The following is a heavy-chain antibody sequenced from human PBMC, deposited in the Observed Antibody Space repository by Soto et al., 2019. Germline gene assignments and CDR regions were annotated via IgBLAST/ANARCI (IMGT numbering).Heavy chain of an antibody. J-gene: IGHJ5*01. Sequence: LSLTCSVSGDSISTVDYFWAWIRQPPGQALEYIGYIYKSATTYYNPSFESRVAISLDTSKSQFSLNVTSVTAADTAVYFCARGRYCLTGRCFPNWFDSWGQGTLVTVPS. CDR3: ARGRYCLTGRCFPNWFDS. CDR2: IYKSATT. CDR1: GDSISTVDYF. D-gene: IGHD2-15*01. V-gene: IGHV4-30-4*01.